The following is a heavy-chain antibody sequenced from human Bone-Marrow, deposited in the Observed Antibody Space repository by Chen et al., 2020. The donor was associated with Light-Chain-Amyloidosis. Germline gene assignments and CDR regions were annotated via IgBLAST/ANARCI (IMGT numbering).Heavy chain of an antibody. D-gene: IGHD3-9*01. CDR2: ISGSGGSR. Sequence: EVQLVESGGGLLQRGGSLRLSCAASGCSFSSYAMSWVGQAPGKGLEGVSTISGSGGSRYYGDSVKGRLTISRDNSKNALFLQMNSLRAEDTAVYYCAKDISYDDILPGYPADAFDIWGQGTMVTVSS. CDR3: AKDISYDDILPGYPADAFDI. J-gene: IGHJ3*02. V-gene: IGHV3-23*04. CDR1: GCSFSSYA.